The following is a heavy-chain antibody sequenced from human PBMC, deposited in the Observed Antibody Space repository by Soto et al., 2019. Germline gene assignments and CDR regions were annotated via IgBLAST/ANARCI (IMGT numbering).Heavy chain of an antibody. CDR3: ARSHSFDGSIYHYYFDF. CDR1: GGSISSYY. V-gene: IGHV4-59*01. Sequence: ETLSLTCTVSGGSISSYYWSWIRQPPGGTLEWIGYIYASGATTYNPSLESRVTMSVDMPNNEFSLELTSVTAADTAVYYCARSHSFDGSIYHYYFDFWGQGTLVTV. J-gene: IGHJ4*02. CDR2: IYASGAT. D-gene: IGHD3-3*02.